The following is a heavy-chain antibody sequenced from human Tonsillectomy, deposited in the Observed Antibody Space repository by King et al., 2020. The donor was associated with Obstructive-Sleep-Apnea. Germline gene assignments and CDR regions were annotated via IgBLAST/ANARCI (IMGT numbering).Heavy chain of an antibody. J-gene: IGHJ4*02. CDR1: GFAFSTYH. CDR3: SRAYTTYYDTFFGY. CDR2: INANGGRQ. Sequence: QLVQSGAEVKKPGASVKVSCKASGFAFSTYHFHWVRQAPGQGLEWMGVINANGGRQNIAQKFRDRVTMTSDTSTSTVYMDLSTLTSEDTAVYFCSRAYTTYYDTFFGYWGQGTLVTVSS. V-gene: IGHV1-46*01. D-gene: IGHD3-16*01.